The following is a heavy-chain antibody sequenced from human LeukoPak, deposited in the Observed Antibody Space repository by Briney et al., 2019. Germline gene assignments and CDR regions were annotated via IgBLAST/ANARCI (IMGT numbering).Heavy chain of an antibody. Sequence: SETLSLTCTVSGGSISSYYWSWIRQPPGKGLEWIGYIYYSGSTNYNPSLKSRVTISVDTSKNQFSLKLSSVTAADTAVYYCARGVVRGVYYYYMDVWGKGTTVTISS. CDR2: IYYSGST. CDR3: ARGVVRGVYYYYMDV. V-gene: IGHV4-59*01. D-gene: IGHD3-10*01. CDR1: GGSISSYY. J-gene: IGHJ6*03.